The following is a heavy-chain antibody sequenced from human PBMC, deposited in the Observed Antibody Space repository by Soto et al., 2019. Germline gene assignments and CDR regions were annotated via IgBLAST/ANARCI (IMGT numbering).Heavy chain of an antibody. CDR3: ARVGITSANCLDP. D-gene: IGHD2-2*01. V-gene: IGHV3-7*01. CDR2: IKQDGSER. CDR1: RFNFSRYW. Sequence: EVQMVESGGGLVQPAGLLRLSCAASRFNFSRYWMSWVRQAQGKGQEWVANIKQDGSERYYVDSVEGRFTISRDNAKNSLYLQVDSLRADDTAVYYCARVGITSANCLDPWGQGTLVTVSS. J-gene: IGHJ5*02.